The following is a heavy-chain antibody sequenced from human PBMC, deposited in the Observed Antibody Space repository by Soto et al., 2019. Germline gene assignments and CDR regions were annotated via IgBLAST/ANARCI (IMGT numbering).Heavy chain of an antibody. J-gene: IGHJ3*02. Sequence: SQTLSLTCAISGDSVSSNSAAWNWIRQSPSRGLEWLGRTYYRSKWYNDYAVSVKSRITINPDTSKNQFSLQLNSVTPEDTAVYYCARVSYYYDSSGYYLHAFDIWGQGTMVTVSS. CDR2: TYYRSKWYN. CDR3: ARVSYYYDSSGYYLHAFDI. V-gene: IGHV6-1*01. D-gene: IGHD3-22*01. CDR1: GDSVSSNSAA.